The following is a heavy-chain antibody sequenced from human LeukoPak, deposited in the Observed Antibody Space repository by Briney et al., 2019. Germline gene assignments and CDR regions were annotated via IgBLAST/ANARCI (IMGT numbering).Heavy chain of an antibody. Sequence: SETLSLTCTVSGGSISSSSYYWGWIRQHPGKGLEWIAYIYNSGLTYYNPSLQRRVSISVDTSKNQFSLKLTSVTAADTAVYYCAREVDYGDHDKYYFDSWGQGTLVTVSS. D-gene: IGHD4-17*01. J-gene: IGHJ4*02. CDR1: GGSISSSSYY. CDR3: AREVDYGDHDKYYFDS. V-gene: IGHV4-31*03. CDR2: IYNSGLT.